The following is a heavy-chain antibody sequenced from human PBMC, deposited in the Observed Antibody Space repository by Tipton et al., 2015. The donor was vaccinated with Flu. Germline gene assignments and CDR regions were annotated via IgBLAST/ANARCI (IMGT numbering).Heavy chain of an antibody. D-gene: IGHD3-22*01. J-gene: IGHJ6*03. CDR1: GGSFSGYN. CDR2: ITHSGDT. Sequence: TLSFTCAVFGGSFSGYNWNWIRQAPGKGLEWVGEITHSGDTNYNPSLKSRVIISVDMSKKHFSLKLSSVTAADTAVYYCARAQHYDSNAYYYYYMDVWDKGATVTVSS. V-gene: IGHV4-34*01. CDR3: ARAQHYDSNAYYYYYMDV.